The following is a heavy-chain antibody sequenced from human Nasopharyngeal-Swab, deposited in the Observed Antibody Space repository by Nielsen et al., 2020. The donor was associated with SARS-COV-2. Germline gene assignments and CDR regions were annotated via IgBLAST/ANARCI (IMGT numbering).Heavy chain of an antibody. J-gene: IGHJ1*01. CDR3: VRGPVEGATGYFQF. CDR1: GFTFSNYW. CDR2: IDMRGRTT. D-gene: IGHD1-26*01. Sequence: GGSLRLSCATSGFTFSNYWMHWVRQAPGKGLEWVARIDMRGRTTTHADSVKGRFTFSRGNAKNTLSLQMSSLTPADTAVYFCVRGPVEGATGYFQFWGQGTLVTVSS. V-gene: IGHV3-74*03.